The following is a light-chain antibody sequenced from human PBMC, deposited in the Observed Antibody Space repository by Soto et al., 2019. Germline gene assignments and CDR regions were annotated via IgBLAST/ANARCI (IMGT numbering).Light chain of an antibody. V-gene: IGLV2-23*01. CDR3: CSYAGSVV. CDR1: SSDVGSYNL. Sequence: QSALTQPASVSGSPGQSITISCTGTSSDVGSYNLVSWYQQHPGKAPKLMIYEGSKRPSGVSNRFSGSKSGNTASLTISGPQAEEEADYYCCSYAGSVVFGGGTKRPAL. J-gene: IGLJ2*01. CDR2: EGS.